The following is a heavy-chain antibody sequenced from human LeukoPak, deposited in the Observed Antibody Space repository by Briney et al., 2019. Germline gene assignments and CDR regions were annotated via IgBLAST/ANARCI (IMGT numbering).Heavy chain of an antibody. V-gene: IGHV1-69*13. Sequence: SVKVSCKASGGTFSSYAISWVRQAPGQGLEWMGGIIPIFGTANYAQKFQGSVTITADESTSTAYMELSSLRSEDTAVYYCARGDCSSTSCYTGFLGWFDPWGQGTLVTVSS. CDR3: ARGDCSSTSCYTGFLGWFDP. CDR2: IIPIFGTA. CDR1: GGTFSSYA. D-gene: IGHD2-2*02. J-gene: IGHJ5*02.